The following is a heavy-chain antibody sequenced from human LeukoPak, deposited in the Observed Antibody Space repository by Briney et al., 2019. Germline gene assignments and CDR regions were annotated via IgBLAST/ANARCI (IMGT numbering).Heavy chain of an antibody. V-gene: IGHV1-69*04. J-gene: IGHJ5*02. CDR1: GGTFSSYA. Sequence: SVKVSCKASGGTFSSYAISWVRQAPGQGLEWMGRIIPILGIANYAQKFQGRVTITADKSTSTAYMELSSLRSEDTAVYYCARKVYGDVPNNWFDPWGQGTLVTVSS. CDR3: ARKVYGDVPNNWFDP. D-gene: IGHD4-17*01. CDR2: IIPILGIA.